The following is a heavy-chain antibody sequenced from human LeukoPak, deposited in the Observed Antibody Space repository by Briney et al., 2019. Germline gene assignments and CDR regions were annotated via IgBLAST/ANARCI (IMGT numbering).Heavy chain of an antibody. D-gene: IGHD4-17*01. CDR1: GFTFSSYA. V-gene: IGHV3-64*01. CDR2: ISSNGGST. CDR3: ARGPAKLNYGLDL. Sequence: GGSLRLSCVASGFTFSSYAMHWVRQAPGKGLEYVSAISSNGGSTSYVNSVKGRFTISRDNSKDTLYLQMGSLRPEDMAVYYCARGPAKLNYGLDLWGRGTLVTVSP. J-gene: IGHJ2*01.